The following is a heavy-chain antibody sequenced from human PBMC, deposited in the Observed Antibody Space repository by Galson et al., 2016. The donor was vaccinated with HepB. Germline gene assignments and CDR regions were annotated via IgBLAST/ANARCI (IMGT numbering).Heavy chain of an antibody. V-gene: IGHV3-30*18. CDR1: GFTFSSYA. CDR2: ISYGGSHK. CDR3: AKNDILAGCSAFDY. D-gene: IGHD3-9*01. J-gene: IGHJ4*02. Sequence: SLRLSCAASGFTFSSYAMHWVRQAPGKGLEWVAVISYGGSHKYYAASVKGRFTISRDNSKNTLSLQMNSLRAEDTAVYYCAKNDILAGCSAFDYWGQGTLVTVSS.